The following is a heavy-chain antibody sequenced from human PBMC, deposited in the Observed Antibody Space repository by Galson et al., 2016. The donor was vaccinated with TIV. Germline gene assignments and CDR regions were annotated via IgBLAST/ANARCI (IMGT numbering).Heavy chain of an antibody. CDR1: GGTFNIYA. CDR2: ILPIFGAA. D-gene: IGHD6-19*01. Sequence: SVKDSCKASGGTFNIYAISWVRQAPGHGLEWMGGILPIFGAATYAQTFQGRVTITADESTNTAYMELSSLKSDDTAMYYCARPSSSCRGCSYYYYMDVWGKGTTVTVSS. CDR3: ARPSSSCRGCSYYYYMDV. V-gene: IGHV1-69*13. J-gene: IGHJ6*03.